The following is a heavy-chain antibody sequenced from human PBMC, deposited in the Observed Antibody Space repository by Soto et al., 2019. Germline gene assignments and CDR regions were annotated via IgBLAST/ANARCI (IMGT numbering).Heavy chain of an antibody. Sequence: QLQLQESGSGLVKPSQTLSLTCAVSGGSISSGGYSWSWIRQPPGKGLEWIGYIYHSGSTYYNPPLKSRVTIAVDRAKNQFALKLSSVTAADTAVYYCAAGGGLPRYYWGQGTLVTVSS. J-gene: IGHJ4*02. CDR2: IYHSGST. CDR3: AAGGGLPRYY. D-gene: IGHD5-12*01. CDR1: GGSISSGGYS. V-gene: IGHV4-30-2*01.